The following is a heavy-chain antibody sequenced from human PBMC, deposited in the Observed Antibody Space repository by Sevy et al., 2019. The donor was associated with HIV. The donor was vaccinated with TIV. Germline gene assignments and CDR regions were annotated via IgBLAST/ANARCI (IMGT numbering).Heavy chain of an antibody. J-gene: IGHJ4*02. CDR2: FKSKTDGGTT. Sequence: GGSLRLSCAASGFTFSNAWMSWVRQAPGKGLEWIGHFKSKTDGGTTDYAEPGKGGFTISRDDSKNTLFLQMNSLKTVDTAGYYCTTEVGSSSWYDYSFDYWGQGTLVTVSS. CDR3: TTEVGSSSWYDYSFDY. CDR1: GFTFSNAW. D-gene: IGHD6-13*01. V-gene: IGHV3-15*01.